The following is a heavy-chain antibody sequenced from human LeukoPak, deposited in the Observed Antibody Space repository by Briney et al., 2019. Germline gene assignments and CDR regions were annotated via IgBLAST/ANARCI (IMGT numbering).Heavy chain of an antibody. CDR3: ARHYRRSWHGCLDP. CDR1: GGSINSSNYY. D-gene: IGHD6-13*01. Sequence: SETLSLTCTVSGGSINSSNYYWGWIRQPPGKGLEWIGSIHYTGSTYYNPALKSRVTISVDGSKNQISLRLSTVTAPDMAVYYCARHYRRSWHGCLDPWGQGTLVTVSS. CDR2: IHYTGST. J-gene: IGHJ5*02. V-gene: IGHV4-39*01.